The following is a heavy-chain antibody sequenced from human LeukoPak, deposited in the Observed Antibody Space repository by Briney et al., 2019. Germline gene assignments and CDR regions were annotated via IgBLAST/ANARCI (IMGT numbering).Heavy chain of an antibody. CDR1: GSTFTSYW. CDR2: IYPGDSDT. D-gene: IGHD5-24*01. J-gene: IGHJ4*02. CDR3: ARLRMAKGSVGY. V-gene: IGHV5-51*01. Sequence: GESLKISFQGSGSTFTSYWIGWVRQLPGKGLEWMGIIYPGDSDTSYSPFFQGQVTISAAKSISTAYLQWSSLKASDTDMYYCARLRMAKGSVGYWGQGTLVSVS.